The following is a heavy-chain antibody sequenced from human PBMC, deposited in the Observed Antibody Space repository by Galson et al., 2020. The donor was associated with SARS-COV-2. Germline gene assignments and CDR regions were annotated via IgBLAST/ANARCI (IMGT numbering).Heavy chain of an antibody. J-gene: IGHJ4*02. CDR1: GGSISSGGYY. Sequence: SETLSLTCTVSGGSISSGGYYWSWIRQHPGKGLEWIGYIYYSGSTYYNPSLKSRVTISVDTSKNQFSLKLSSVTAADTAVYYCARDTGLRYSSSWYWRSGEDTAMVTGGYFDYWGQGTLVTVSS. V-gene: IGHV4-31*03. CDR3: ARDTGLRYSSSWYWRSGEDTAMVTGGYFDY. CDR2: IYYSGST. D-gene: IGHD6-13*01.